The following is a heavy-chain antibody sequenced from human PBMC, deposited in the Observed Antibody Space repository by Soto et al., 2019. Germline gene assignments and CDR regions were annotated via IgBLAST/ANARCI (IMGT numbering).Heavy chain of an antibody. CDR3: ARDYGDSVVRGAAEYYYYGMDV. Sequence: SETLSLTCTVSGGSISSGGYYWSWIRQHPGKGLEWIGYIYYSGSTYYNPSLKSRVTISVDTSKHQFSLKLSSVTAADTAVYYCARDYGDSVVRGAAEYYYYGMDVWGQGTTVTVSS. CDR2: IYYSGST. D-gene: IGHD3-10*01. J-gene: IGHJ6*02. CDR1: GGSISSGGYY. V-gene: IGHV4-31*03.